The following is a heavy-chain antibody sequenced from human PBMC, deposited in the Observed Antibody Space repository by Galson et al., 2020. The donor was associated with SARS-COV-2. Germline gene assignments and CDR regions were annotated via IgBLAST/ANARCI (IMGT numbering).Heavy chain of an antibody. CDR1: GFTATSHS. V-gene: IGHV3-66*01. J-gene: IGHJ3*02. CDR3: ARVLGGDYNRNRFDI. D-gene: IGHD4-17*01. CDR2: IHRGGGST. Sequence: ESLKTPCAASGFTATSHSMSWVRQVTGKGLEWVSVIHRGGGSTYYANSVQGRLSTSIESSKNTLSLQMTTMGAGDAAVYYCARVLGGDYNRNRFDIWGQGTMVTVSS.